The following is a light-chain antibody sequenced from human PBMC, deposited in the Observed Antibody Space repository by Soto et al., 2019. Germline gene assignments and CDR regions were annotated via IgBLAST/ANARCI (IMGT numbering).Light chain of an antibody. J-gene: IGLJ1*01. Sequence: QSALTQPASVSGSPGQSITISCTGTSRDVGSYNLVSWYQQHPGNAPKLIIYEGTKRPSGVSYRFSGSKSGNTASLTISGLQEEDEGDYHCCSFAGSSTHVFGTGTKLTVL. V-gene: IGLV2-23*01. CDR3: CSFAGSSTHV. CDR2: EGT. CDR1: SRDVGSYNL.